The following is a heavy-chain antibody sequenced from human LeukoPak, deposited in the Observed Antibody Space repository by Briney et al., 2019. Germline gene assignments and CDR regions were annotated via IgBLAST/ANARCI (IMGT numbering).Heavy chain of an antibody. D-gene: IGHD6-19*01. Sequence: PSETLSLTCTFSGGSISSYYWSWIRQPPGKGLEWIGYIYYSGSTNYNPSLKSRVTISVDTSKNQFSLKLSSVTAADTAVYYCARAPRDSSGWYPFDYWGQGTLVTVSS. CDR3: ARAPRDSSGWYPFDY. CDR2: IYYSGST. CDR1: GGSISSYY. J-gene: IGHJ4*02. V-gene: IGHV4-59*01.